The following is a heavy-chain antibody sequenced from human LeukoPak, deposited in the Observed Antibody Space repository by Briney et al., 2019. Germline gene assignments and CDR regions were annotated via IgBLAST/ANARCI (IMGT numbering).Heavy chain of an antibody. V-gene: IGHV3-30*18. Sequence: GGSLRLSCAASGFTFSSYGMHWVRQAPGKGLEWVAVISYDGSNKYYADSVKGRFTISRDNSKNTLYLQMNSLRAEDTAVYYCAKGNVLGAAFDIWGQGAMVTVSS. D-gene: IGHD3-3*02. CDR2: ISYDGSNK. CDR3: AKGNVLGAAFDI. J-gene: IGHJ3*02. CDR1: GFTFSSYG.